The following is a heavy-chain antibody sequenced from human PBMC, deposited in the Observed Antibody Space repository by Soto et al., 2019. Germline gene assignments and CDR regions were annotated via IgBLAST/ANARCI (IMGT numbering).Heavy chain of an antibody. CDR3: ASDPARSMIVALDI. Sequence: QVQLVESGGGVVQPGRSLRLSCAASGFTFSSYAMHWVRQAPGKGLEWVAVISYDGSNKYYADSVKGRFTISRDNSKNTLYLQMNSLRAEDTAVYYCASDPARSMIVALDIWGQGTMVTVSS. CDR1: GFTFSSYA. D-gene: IGHD3-22*01. CDR2: ISYDGSNK. J-gene: IGHJ3*02. V-gene: IGHV3-30-3*01.